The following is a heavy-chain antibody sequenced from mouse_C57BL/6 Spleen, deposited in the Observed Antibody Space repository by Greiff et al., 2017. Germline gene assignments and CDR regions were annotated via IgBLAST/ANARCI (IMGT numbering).Heavy chain of an antibody. D-gene: IGHD1-1*01. V-gene: IGHV5-4*01. Sequence: EVQRVESGGGLVKPGGSLKLSCAASGFTFSSYAMSWVRQTPEKRLEWVATISDGGSYTYYPDNVKGRFTISRDNAKNNLYLQMSHLKSEDTAMYYCAREITTVVADWFAYWGQGTLVTVSA. CDR3: AREITTVVADWFAY. CDR2: ISDGGSYT. CDR1: GFTFSSYA. J-gene: IGHJ3*01.